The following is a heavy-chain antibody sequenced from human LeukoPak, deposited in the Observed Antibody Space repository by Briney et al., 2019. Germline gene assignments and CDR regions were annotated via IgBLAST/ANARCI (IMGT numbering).Heavy chain of an antibody. D-gene: IGHD3-10*01. CDR2: IYHSGST. V-gene: IGHV4-30-2*01. CDR3: ARGGRGYYYGSGSSSLDY. J-gene: IGHJ4*02. CDR1: GGSISSGGYS. Sequence: SETLSLTCAVSGGSISSGGYSWSWIRQRPGKGLEWIGYIYHSGSTYYNPSLKSRVTISVDRSKNQFSLKLSSVTAADTAVYYCARGGRGYYYGSGSSSLDYWGQGTLVTVSS.